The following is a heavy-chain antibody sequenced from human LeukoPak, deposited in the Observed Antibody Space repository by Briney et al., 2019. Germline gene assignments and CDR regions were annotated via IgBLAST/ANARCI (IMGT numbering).Heavy chain of an antibody. J-gene: IGHJ5*02. D-gene: IGHD6-13*01. Sequence: ASVKVSCKASGYTFTGYYMHWVRQAPGQGLEWMGRINPNSGGTNYAQKFQGRVTMTRDTSISTPYMGLSRLRSDDTAVYYCARGQSSWYKTADWFDPWGQGTLVTVSS. CDR2: INPNSGGT. CDR1: GYTFTGYY. V-gene: IGHV1-2*06. CDR3: ARGQSSWYKTADWFDP.